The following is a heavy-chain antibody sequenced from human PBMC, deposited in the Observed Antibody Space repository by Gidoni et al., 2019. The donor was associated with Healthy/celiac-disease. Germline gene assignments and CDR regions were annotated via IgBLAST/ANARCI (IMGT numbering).Heavy chain of an antibody. J-gene: IGHJ4*02. CDR2: IYYSGST. Sequence: QLQLQESGPGLVKPSETLSLTCTVSGGSISSSSYYWGWIRQPPGKGLEWIGSIYYSGSTYYNPSLKSRVTISVDTSKNQFSLKLSSVTAADTAVYYCARLRYSSSWYELYYFDYWGQGTLVTVSS. CDR1: GGSISSSSYY. CDR3: ARLRYSSSWYELYYFDY. D-gene: IGHD6-13*01. V-gene: IGHV4-39*01.